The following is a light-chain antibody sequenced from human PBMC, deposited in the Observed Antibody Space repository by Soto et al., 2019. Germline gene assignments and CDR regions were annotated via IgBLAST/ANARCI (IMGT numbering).Light chain of an antibody. CDR2: AES. CDR3: QQSYNTPRT. J-gene: IGKJ1*01. CDR1: QSISNY. V-gene: IGKV1-39*01. Sequence: DIQLTQSPSSLSASVGDRVTISCRASQSISNYLNWYQQKPGKAPNLLIYAESSLQSGVPSRFSGSGSGTDFTLTISSLQPEDSATYYCQQSYNTPRTFGQGTKVDIK.